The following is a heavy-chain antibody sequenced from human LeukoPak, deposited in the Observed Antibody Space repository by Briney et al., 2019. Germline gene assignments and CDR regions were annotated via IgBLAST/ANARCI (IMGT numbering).Heavy chain of an antibody. CDR3: ARGRVTNRITIYY. J-gene: IGHJ4*02. Sequence: GASVKVPCKASGYTFTSYDINWVRQATGQGLEWMGWMNPNSGNTGYAQKFQGRVTMTRNTSISTAYMELSSLRSEDTAVYYCARGRVTNRITIYYWGQGTLVTVSS. CDR1: GYTFTSYD. D-gene: IGHD3-3*01. CDR2: MNPNSGNT. V-gene: IGHV1-8*01.